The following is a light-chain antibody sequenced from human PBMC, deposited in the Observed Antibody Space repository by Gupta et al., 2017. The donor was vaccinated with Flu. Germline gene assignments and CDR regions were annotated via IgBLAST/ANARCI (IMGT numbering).Light chain of an antibody. CDR2: DVS. CDR3: SSYKSTTTPVV. J-gene: IGLJ1*01. Sequence: QSALTQPASVSGSPGQSITISCTGTSSDVGGYNYVSWYQQHPGKAPKLMIYDVSNRPSGVSNRFSGSKSGNTASLAINGLHSEDEAEYYCSSYKSTTTPVVFGTGTRVTVL. V-gene: IGLV2-14*03. CDR1: SSDVGGYNY.